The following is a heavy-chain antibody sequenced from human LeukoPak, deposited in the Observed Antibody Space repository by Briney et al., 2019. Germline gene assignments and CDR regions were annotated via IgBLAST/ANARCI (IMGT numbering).Heavy chain of an antibody. Sequence: SETLSLTCAVYGGSFSGYYWSWIRQPPGKGLEWIGEINHSGSTYYNPSLKSRVTISVDTSKNQFSLKLSSVTAADTAVYYCARDYGDYWGQGTLVTVSS. CDR1: GGSFSGYY. CDR3: ARDYGDY. J-gene: IGHJ4*02. V-gene: IGHV4-34*01. CDR2: INHSGST.